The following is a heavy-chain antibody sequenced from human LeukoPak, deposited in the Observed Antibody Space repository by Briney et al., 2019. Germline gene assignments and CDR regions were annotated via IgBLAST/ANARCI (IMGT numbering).Heavy chain of an antibody. D-gene: IGHD1-1*01. CDR1: GASISSRGW. CDR3: ATRTGTDDF. CDR2: ISHTGTT. J-gene: IGHJ4*02. V-gene: IGHV4-4*02. Sequence: SETLSLTCGVSGASISSRGWWTWVRQPPGKGLEWIGEISHTGTTKYNPSLKSRVTISVDGSNNQFSLRLISVTAADTAVYYCATRTGTDDFWGQGTLVTVSA.